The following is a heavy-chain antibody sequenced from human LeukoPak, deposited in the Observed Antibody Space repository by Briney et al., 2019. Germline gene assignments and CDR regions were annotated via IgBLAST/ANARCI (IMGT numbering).Heavy chain of an antibody. CDR2: IYYSGST. V-gene: IGHV4-59*08. Sequence: SQTLSLTCTVSGGSISSYYWSWIRQPPGKGLEWIGYIYYSGSTNYNPSLKSRVTISVDTSKNQFSLKLSSVTAADTAVYYCARSLWFGELIWGQGTLVTVSS. D-gene: IGHD3-10*01. CDR1: GGSISSYY. J-gene: IGHJ4*02. CDR3: ARSLWFGELI.